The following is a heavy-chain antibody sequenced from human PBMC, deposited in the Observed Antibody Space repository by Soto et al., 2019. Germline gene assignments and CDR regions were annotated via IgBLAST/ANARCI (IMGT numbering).Heavy chain of an antibody. J-gene: IGHJ2*01. V-gene: IGHV3-21*01. CDR3: ARDHDYGDYWYCDL. CDR1: GFTFSSYS. Sequence: EVQLVESGGGLVKPGGSLRLSCAASGFTFSSYSMNWVRQAPGKGLEWVSSISSSSSYIYYADSVKGRFTISRDNAKNSLYLQMNSLRAEDTAVYYCARDHDYGDYWYCDLWGRGTLVTVSS. D-gene: IGHD4-17*01. CDR2: ISSSSSYI.